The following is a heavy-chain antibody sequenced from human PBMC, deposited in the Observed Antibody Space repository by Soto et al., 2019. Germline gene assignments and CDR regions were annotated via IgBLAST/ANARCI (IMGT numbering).Heavy chain of an antibody. CDR3: AKVTTSMVRGIFYFFDF. J-gene: IGHJ4*02. CDR1: GFPFSSYG. Sequence: PGGSLRLSCAASGFPFSSYGMHWVRQAPGKGLEWVAFISYDGSTKYYADSVKGRFTISRDDSKDTLYLQMNSLRPEDTSVYYCAKVTTSMVRGIFYFFDFWGQGTPVTVSS. V-gene: IGHV3-30*18. CDR2: ISYDGSTK. D-gene: IGHD3-10*01.